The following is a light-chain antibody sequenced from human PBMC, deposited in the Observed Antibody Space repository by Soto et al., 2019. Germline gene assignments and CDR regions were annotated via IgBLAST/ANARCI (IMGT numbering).Light chain of an antibody. V-gene: IGLV2-14*01. CDR1: SSDVGGYNY. CDR2: EVS. CDR3: FSYTTSSTLV. J-gene: IGLJ3*02. Sequence: QSALTQPASVSGSPGQSITISCTGTSSDVGGYNYVPWYQQHPAKAPKLMIYEVSNRPSGVSHRFSGSKSGNTASLTISGLQAEDEADYYCFSYTTSSTLVFGGGTKVTVL.